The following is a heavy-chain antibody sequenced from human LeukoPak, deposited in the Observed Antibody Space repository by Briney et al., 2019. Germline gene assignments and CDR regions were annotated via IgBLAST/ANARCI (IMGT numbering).Heavy chain of an antibody. Sequence: GSVKVSCKASGYTFPSYGISRVRQAPGQRLEGMGWINAYNGNTNHAQKVQGRVTINPDTTTSTAHHEPRRQQSEDPARDYRATMTAMVTSYSLTYYDILTGYYPDYWGEGALVTVSS. J-gene: IGHJ4*02. CDR3: ATMTAMVTSYSLTYYDILTGYYPDY. D-gene: IGHD3-9*01. V-gene: IGHV1-18*01. CDR2: INAYNGNT. CDR1: GYTFPSYG.